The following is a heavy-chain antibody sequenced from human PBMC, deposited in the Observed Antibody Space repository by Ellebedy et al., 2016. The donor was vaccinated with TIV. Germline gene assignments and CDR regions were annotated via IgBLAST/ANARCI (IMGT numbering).Heavy chain of an antibody. CDR3: ARDRGGVGATNGFDY. CDR2: VNPSGGST. V-gene: IGHV1-46*04. Sequence: AASVKVSCKASGYTFTRYYMHWVRQAPRQGLEWMGIVNPSGGSTSYAQKLQGRVTMTRDTSTSTVYMELSSLRSADTAVYYCARDRGGVGATNGFDYWGQGTLVTVSS. CDR1: GYTFTRYY. J-gene: IGHJ4*02. D-gene: IGHD1-26*01.